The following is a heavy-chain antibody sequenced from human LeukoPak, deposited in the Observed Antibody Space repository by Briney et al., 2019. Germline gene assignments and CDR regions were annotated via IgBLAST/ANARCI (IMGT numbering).Heavy chain of an antibody. D-gene: IGHD6-19*01. CDR2: ISGSGGST. V-gene: IGHV3-23*01. Sequence: GGSLRLSCAASGFTFSSYAMSWVRQAPGKGLEWVSAISGSGGSTYYADSVKGRFTISRDNSKNTLYLQMNSLRAEDTAVYYCAKDRLRIAVAGTSGGLDPWGRGTLVTVSS. J-gene: IGHJ5*02. CDR3: AKDRLRIAVAGTSGGLDP. CDR1: GFTFSSYA.